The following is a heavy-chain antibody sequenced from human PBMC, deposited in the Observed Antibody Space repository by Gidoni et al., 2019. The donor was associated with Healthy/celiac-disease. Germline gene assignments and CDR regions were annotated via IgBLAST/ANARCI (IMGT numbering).Heavy chain of an antibody. V-gene: IGHV3-11*06. CDR2: ISSSSSYT. D-gene: IGHD6-13*01. J-gene: IGHJ4*02. CDR3: ARDSKAAAGCSDY. Sequence: QVQLVESGGGLVKPGGSLRLSCAASGFTFSDYYMSWIRQAPGKGLEWVSYISSSSSYTNYADSVKGRFTISRDNAKNSLYLQMNSLRAEDTAVYYCARDSKAAAGCSDYWGQGTLVTVSS. CDR1: GFTFSDYY.